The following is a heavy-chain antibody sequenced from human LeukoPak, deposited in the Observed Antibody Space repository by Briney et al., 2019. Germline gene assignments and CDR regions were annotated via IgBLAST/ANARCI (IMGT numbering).Heavy chain of an antibody. Sequence: SETLSLTCTVSGGSISSYYWSWIRQPPGKGLEWIGYIYYSGSTNYNPSLKSRVTISVDTSKNQFSLKLSSVTAADTAVYYCARSSDYVIGFDYWGQGTLVTVSS. J-gene: IGHJ4*02. CDR1: GGSISSYY. CDR2: IYYSGST. D-gene: IGHD3-22*01. CDR3: ARSSDYVIGFDY. V-gene: IGHV4-59*01.